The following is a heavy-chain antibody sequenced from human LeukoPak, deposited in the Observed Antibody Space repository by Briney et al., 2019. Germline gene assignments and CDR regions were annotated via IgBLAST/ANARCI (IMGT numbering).Heavy chain of an antibody. D-gene: IGHD2-15*01. CDR1: GFIFSNYG. Sequence: PGGSLRLSCAASGFIFSNYGMHWVRQAPGKRLEWVAVIWNDGSETFHADSVKGRFTIARDSSENTLYLQMNSLRAEDTAVYYCARGWEWWDYWGQGTLVTVSS. V-gene: IGHV3-33*01. CDR3: ARGWEWWDY. J-gene: IGHJ4*02. CDR2: IWNDGSET.